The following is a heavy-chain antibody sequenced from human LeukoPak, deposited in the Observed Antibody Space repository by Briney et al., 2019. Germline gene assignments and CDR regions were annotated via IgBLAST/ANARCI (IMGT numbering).Heavy chain of an antibody. CDR3: ARRWGNIVGVTYEY. D-gene: IGHD3-16*01. V-gene: IGHV4-39*01. J-gene: IGHJ4*02. CDR2: IYYTGST. CDR1: GGSVSSNSYY. Sequence: SETLSLTCTVSGGSVSSNSYYWGWIRQPPGKGLEWIGDIYYTGSTYYSPSLRSRVTMSVHTSENQFSLRLNSVTAVDTAVYYCARRWGNIVGVTYEYWGQGTLVTVSS.